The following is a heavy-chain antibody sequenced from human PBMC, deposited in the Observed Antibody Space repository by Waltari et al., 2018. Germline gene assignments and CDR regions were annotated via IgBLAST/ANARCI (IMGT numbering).Heavy chain of an antibody. CDR1: GDSSTNYY. D-gene: IGHD3-3*01. CDR2: ISHSGST. J-gene: IGHJ4*02. Sequence: QVQLQESGPGLVKPSETLSLICSVSGDSSTNYYWGWVRQPPGNGLEWIGYISHSGSTRYNPSLKSRVTISVDTSKKQFSLRLDSVTAADTAIYYCARSYDFWSGYPLDYWGQGTLVTISS. V-gene: IGHV4-59*01. CDR3: ARSYDFWSGYPLDY.